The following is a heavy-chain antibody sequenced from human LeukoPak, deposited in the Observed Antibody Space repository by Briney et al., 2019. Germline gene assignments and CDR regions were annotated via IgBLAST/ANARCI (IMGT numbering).Heavy chain of an antibody. V-gene: IGHV4-31*03. CDR1: GGSISSGGYY. CDR2: VYFSGTT. Sequence: PSQTLSLTCTVSGGSISSGGYYWNWLRQHPERGLESIGHVYFSGTTYYNPALKSRITILKDATQNQFTLKVDSVTPTDTAVYFCAGGKYDILTGYFRFDHWGQGTQVTVSS. CDR3: AGGKYDILTGYFRFDH. D-gene: IGHD3-9*01. J-gene: IGHJ4*02.